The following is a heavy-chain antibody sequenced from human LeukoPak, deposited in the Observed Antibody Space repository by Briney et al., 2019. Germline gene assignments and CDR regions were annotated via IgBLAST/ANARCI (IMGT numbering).Heavy chain of an antibody. V-gene: IGHV3-21*04. D-gene: IGHD3-22*01. J-gene: IGHJ4*02. CDR3: TTVRLHSYDSSGYPGYFDY. CDR2: ISSSSSYI. Sequence: GGSLRLSCAASGFTFSSYSMNWVRQAPGKGLEWVSSISSSSSYIYYADSVKGRFTISRDNAKNSLYLQMNSLRAEDTAVYYCTTVRLHSYDSSGYPGYFDYWGQGPLVPVSS. CDR1: GFTFSSYS.